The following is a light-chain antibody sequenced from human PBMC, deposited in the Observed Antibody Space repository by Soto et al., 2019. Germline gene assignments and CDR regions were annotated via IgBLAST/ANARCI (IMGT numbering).Light chain of an antibody. J-gene: IGKJ1*01. CDR3: QQSYVSPWT. V-gene: IGKV1-39*01. Sequence: DIQMTHSPSSLSASVGDRVTISCRSSQSVFKYLNWYQQRPGKAPNLLVYEATSLETGVSSRFSGSGSGKEFTLTISSLQPEDFATYYCQQSYVSPWTFGQGTKVEI. CDR1: QSVFKY. CDR2: EAT.